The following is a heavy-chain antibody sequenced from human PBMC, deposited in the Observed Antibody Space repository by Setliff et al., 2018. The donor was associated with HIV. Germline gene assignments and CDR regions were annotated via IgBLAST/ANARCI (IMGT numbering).Heavy chain of an antibody. CDR1: RFTFSSYS. D-gene: IGHD2-2*01. V-gene: IGHV3-21*04. J-gene: IGHJ6*03. CDR2: ITSSSSYK. Sequence: PGGSLRLSCAASRFTFSSYSMNWVRQAPGKGLEWVSSITSSSSYKYYADSVKGRFTISRDNAKNSLCLQMNSLRAEDTAVYYCAKDRIVVGYYMDVWGKGTTVTVSS. CDR3: AKDRIVVGYYMDV.